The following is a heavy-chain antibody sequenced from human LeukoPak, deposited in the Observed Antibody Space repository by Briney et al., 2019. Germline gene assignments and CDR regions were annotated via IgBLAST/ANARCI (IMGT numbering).Heavy chain of an antibody. CDR1: GFTFTDYF. D-gene: IGHD6-13*01. Sequence: GGSLRLSCAASGFTFTDYFMSWIRQAPGKGLEWVSYISGSGSSIYYADSVKGRFTISRDNAKNSLYPQMNSLRAEDTAVYYCARDGGGLYSSSAVWGQGTLVTVSS. CDR3: ARDGGGLYSSSAV. CDR2: ISGSGSSI. V-gene: IGHV3-11*04. J-gene: IGHJ4*02.